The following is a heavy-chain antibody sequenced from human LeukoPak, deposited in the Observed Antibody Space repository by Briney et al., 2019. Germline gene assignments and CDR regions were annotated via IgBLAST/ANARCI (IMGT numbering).Heavy chain of an antibody. V-gene: IGHV3-74*01. CDR3: AREYCSGGSCYRTPNLPPQEFDY. J-gene: IGHJ4*02. CDR2: INSDGSST. Sequence: GGSLRLSCAASGFTFSNAWMHWVRQAPGKGLVWVSRINSDGSSTSYADSVKGRFTISRDNAKNTLYLQMNSLRAEDTAVYYCAREYCSGGSCYRTPNLPPQEFDYWGQGTLVTVSS. CDR1: GFTFSNAW. D-gene: IGHD2-15*01.